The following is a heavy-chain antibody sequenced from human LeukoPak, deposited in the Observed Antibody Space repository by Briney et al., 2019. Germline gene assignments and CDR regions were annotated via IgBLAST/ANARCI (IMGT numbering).Heavy chain of an antibody. D-gene: IGHD3-22*01. J-gene: IGHJ5*02. CDR1: GFSFSDFV. CDR2: IRYDGSDK. V-gene: IGHV3-30*02. CDR3: AKDPHYHYDSTGYPLTPNWFDP. Sequence: GGSLRLSCAASGFSFSDFVMHWVRQAPGKGLEWVAFIRYDGSDKYYAESVKGRFTISRDNSKNTLYLQMNNLRAEDTAVYYCAKDPHYHYDSTGYPLTPNWFDPWGQGTLVTVSS.